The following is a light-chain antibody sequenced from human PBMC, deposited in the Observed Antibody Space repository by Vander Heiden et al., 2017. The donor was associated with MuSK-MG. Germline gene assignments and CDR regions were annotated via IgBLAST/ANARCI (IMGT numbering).Light chain of an antibody. Sequence: QSLLTQPPSASGTPGQRVTISCSGFRSNIGNNYVSWYQQLPGTAPKLLIYRNNQRPSGVPDRFSGSKSRTSASLAISGLRSEDEADYYCAAWDDSLSGPVFGGGTKLTVL. CDR2: RNN. J-gene: IGLJ2*01. CDR1: RSNIGNNY. V-gene: IGLV1-47*01. CDR3: AAWDDSLSGPV.